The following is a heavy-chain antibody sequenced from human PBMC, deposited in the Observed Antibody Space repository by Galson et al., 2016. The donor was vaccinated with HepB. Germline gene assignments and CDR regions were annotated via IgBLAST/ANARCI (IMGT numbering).Heavy chain of an antibody. D-gene: IGHD6-19*01. CDR1: GGSISSSGYY. Sequence: SETLSLTCNVSGGSISSSGYYWGWIRQPPGKELEWIGTFYVGGNTYYNPSLKGRVTISADTSKNEFSLKVTSVTAADTAIYYCATKGKEWLVHGYFDRWGQGTLVTVSS. CDR2: FYVGGNT. CDR3: ATKGKEWLVHGYFDR. J-gene: IGHJ4*02. V-gene: IGHV4-39*01.